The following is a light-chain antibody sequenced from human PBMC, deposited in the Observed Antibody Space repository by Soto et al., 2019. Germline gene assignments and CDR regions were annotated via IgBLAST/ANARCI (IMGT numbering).Light chain of an antibody. CDR1: QTISSNN. CDR2: GTS. V-gene: IGKV3-20*01. CDR3: QQYGSWT. J-gene: IGKJ1*01. Sequence: DIVLTQSPGTLSVSPGERATLSCRASQTISSNNLAWYQQTPGQAPSLLIYGTSSRATGIPEWFSGSGSGTYFPPTISRLEPEDSAIYYCQQYGSWTFGPGTKVEI.